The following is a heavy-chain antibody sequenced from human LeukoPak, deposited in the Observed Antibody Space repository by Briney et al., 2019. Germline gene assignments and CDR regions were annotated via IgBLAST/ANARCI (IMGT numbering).Heavy chain of an antibody. CDR3: ARMGQFTTYYYGSGGFDAFDI. D-gene: IGHD3-10*01. Sequence: ASVKVSCKASGYTFTSYGISWVRQAPGQGLEWMGWISAYNGNTNYAQKLQGRVTMTTDTSTSTAYMELRSLRSDDTAVYYCARMGQFTTYYYGSGGFDAFDIWGQGTMVTVPS. V-gene: IGHV1-18*01. J-gene: IGHJ3*02. CDR2: ISAYNGNT. CDR1: GYTFTSYG.